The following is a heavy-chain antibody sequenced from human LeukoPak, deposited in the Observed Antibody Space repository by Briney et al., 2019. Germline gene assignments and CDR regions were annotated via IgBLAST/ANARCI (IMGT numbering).Heavy chain of an antibody. Sequence: PGGSLRLSCAASGFTFSSYNMNWVRQAPGKGLEWISFISSRSSTISYADSVKGRFTISRDNAKSSLYLQMNSLRAEDTAVYYCARDPGDSGSQVGDWGQGTLFTVSS. J-gene: IGHJ4*02. D-gene: IGHD3-10*01. V-gene: IGHV3-48*04. CDR1: GFTFSSYN. CDR2: ISSRSSTI. CDR3: ARDPGDSGSQVGD.